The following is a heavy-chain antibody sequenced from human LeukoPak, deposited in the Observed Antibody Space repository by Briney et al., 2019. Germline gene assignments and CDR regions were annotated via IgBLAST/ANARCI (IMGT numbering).Heavy chain of an antibody. V-gene: IGHV4-59*08. D-gene: IGHD1-26*01. Sequence: SETLSLTCTVSGGSICSYYWSWIRQPPGKGLEWIGYIYYSGSTNYNPSLKSRVTISVDTSKNQFSLKLSSVTAADTAVYYCASYYPLPDYWGQGTLVTVSS. CDR3: ASYYPLPDY. CDR2: IYYSGST. CDR1: GGSICSYY. J-gene: IGHJ4*02.